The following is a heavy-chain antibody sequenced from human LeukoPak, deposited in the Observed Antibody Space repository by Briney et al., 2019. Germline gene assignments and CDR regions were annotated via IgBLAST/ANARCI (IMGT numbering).Heavy chain of an antibody. V-gene: IGHV3-7*01. CDR3: ARAGLGLRFLEWLLSDAXDX. D-gene: IGHD3-3*01. CDR1: GFTFSSYW. Sequence: GGSLRLSCAASGFTFSSYWMSWVRQAPGKGLEWVANIKQDGSEKYYVDSVKGRFTISRDNAKNSLYLQMNSLRAEDTAVYYCARAGLGLRFLEWLLSDAXDXXGQGXXVTV. CDR2: IKQDGSEK. J-gene: IGHJ3*02.